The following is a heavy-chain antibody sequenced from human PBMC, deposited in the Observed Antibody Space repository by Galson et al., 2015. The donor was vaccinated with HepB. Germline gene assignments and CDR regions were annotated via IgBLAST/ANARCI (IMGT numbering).Heavy chain of an antibody. CDR1: GFTVSKYW. J-gene: IGHJ4*02. Sequence: SLRLSCAASGFTVSKYWMHWVRQVPGKGLVWVSRISSDGGHKNYADSVQGRFTISRDNSKNTLFLQMNSLSADDTALYYCARGSSDWYGIDYWGQGILVTVSS. V-gene: IGHV3-74*01. CDR3: ARGSSDWYGIDY. D-gene: IGHD6-19*01. CDR2: ISSDGGHK.